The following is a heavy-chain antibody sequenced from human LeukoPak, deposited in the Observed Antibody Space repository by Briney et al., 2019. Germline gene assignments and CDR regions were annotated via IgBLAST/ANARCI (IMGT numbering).Heavy chain of an antibody. D-gene: IGHD1-26*01. V-gene: IGHV3-7*01. CDR3: ARDPRYYHPFDY. CDR1: GFSFSTYA. CDR2: IKQDGSEK. J-gene: IGHJ4*02. Sequence: PGGSLRLSCAASGFSFSTYAMTWVRQAPGKGLEWVANIKQDGSEKYYVDSVKGRFTISRDNAKNSLYLQMNSLRAEDTAVYYCARDPRYYHPFDYWGQGTLVTVSS.